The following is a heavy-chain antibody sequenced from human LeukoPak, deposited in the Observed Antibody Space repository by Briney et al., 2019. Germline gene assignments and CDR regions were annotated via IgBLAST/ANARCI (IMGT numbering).Heavy chain of an antibody. Sequence: KPSETLSLTCAVYGGSFSGYYWSWIRQPPGKGLEWIGEINRSGSTNYNPSLKSRVTISVDTSKNQFSLKLSSVTAADTAVYYCARGRTTSLSYFDHWGQGTLVTVSS. CDR3: ARGRTTSLSYFDH. J-gene: IGHJ4*02. D-gene: IGHD1-1*01. CDR1: GGSFSGYY. V-gene: IGHV4-34*01. CDR2: INRSGST.